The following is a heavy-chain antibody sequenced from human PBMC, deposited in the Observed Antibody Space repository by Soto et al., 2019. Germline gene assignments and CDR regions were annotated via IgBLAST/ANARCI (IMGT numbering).Heavy chain of an antibody. J-gene: IGHJ6*02. Sequence: SETLSLTCTVSGGSISSYHWSWIRQPPGKGLEWIGYIYYSGSTNYNPSLKSRVTISVDTSKNQFSLKLSSVTAADTAVYYCARHAPYCSSTSHCAYGMDVWGQGTTVTVSS. CDR1: GGSISSYH. V-gene: IGHV4-59*08. D-gene: IGHD2-2*01. CDR2: IYYSGST. CDR3: ARHAPYCSSTSHCAYGMDV.